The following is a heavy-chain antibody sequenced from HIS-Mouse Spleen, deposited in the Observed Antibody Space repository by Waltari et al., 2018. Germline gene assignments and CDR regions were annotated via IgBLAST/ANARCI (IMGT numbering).Heavy chain of an antibody. Sequence: QLQLQESGPGLVKPSETLSLTCTVSGGSIISSSYYWGWIRQPPGKGLEWIGSIYYSGSTYYNPALKGRVTISVDTSKNQFSLKLSSVTAADTAVYYCARAPTGFLEWFDAFDIWGQGTMVTVSS. CDR3: ARAPTGFLEWFDAFDI. CDR1: GGSIISSSYY. CDR2: IYYSGST. D-gene: IGHD3-3*01. J-gene: IGHJ3*02. V-gene: IGHV4-39*07.